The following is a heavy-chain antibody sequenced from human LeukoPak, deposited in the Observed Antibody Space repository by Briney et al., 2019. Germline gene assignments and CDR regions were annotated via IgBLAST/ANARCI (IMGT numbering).Heavy chain of an antibody. Sequence: PGGSLRLSCAASGFTFSSYSMNWVRQAPGKGLEWVSHITASGTAMFYADSVKGRFTISRDNAKTSLYLQMNSLRAEDTAVYYCASSGSYRFDYWGQGTLVTVSS. CDR3: ASSGSYRFDY. CDR1: GFTFSSYS. D-gene: IGHD1-26*01. V-gene: IGHV3-48*01. J-gene: IGHJ4*02. CDR2: ITASGTAM.